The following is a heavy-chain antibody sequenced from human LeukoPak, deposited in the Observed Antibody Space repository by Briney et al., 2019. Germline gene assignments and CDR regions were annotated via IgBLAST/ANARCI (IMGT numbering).Heavy chain of an antibody. V-gene: IGHV5-51*01. J-gene: IGHJ6*03. CDR3: ARDSIVRGNIGNDMDV. D-gene: IGHD2-8*01. CDR2: IYPGDSDT. Sequence: GESLKISCKGSGYSFTSYWIGWVRQMPGKGLEWMGIIYPGDSDTRYSPSFQGQVTISADKSISTAYLQWSSLKASDTAMYYCARDSIVRGNIGNDMDVWGKGTTVTVSS. CDR1: GYSFTSYW.